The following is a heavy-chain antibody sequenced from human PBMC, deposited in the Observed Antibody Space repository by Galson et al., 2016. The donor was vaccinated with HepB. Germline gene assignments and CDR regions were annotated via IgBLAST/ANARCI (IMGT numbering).Heavy chain of an antibody. V-gene: IGHV3-7*01. CDR3: TRVPTYYYNSGSYNNWFDP. CDR1: GFTFSNDW. CDR2: IKQDGREK. D-gene: IGHD3-10*01. Sequence: SLRLSCAASGFTFSNDWMSWVRQAPGKGLEWVANIKQDGREKYYGDSVKGRFTISRDNAKNSLYLQMNSLRAEDTAVYYCTRVPTYYYNSGSYNNWFDPWGQGTLVTVSS. J-gene: IGHJ5*02.